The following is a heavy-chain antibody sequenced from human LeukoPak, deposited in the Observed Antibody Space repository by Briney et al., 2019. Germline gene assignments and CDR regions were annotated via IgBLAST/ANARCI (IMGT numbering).Heavy chain of an antibody. V-gene: IGHV4-34*01. CDR2: INHSGST. D-gene: IGHD1-26*01. CDR1: GGSFSGYY. CDR3: ARLRVSGSYLYYFDY. Sequence: PTETLSLTCAVYGGSFSGYYWSRIRQPPGKELEWIGEINHSGSTNYNPSLKSRLTISVDTSKNQFTLKLSSVTAADTAVYYCARLRVSGSYLYYFDYWGQGTLVTVSS. J-gene: IGHJ4*02.